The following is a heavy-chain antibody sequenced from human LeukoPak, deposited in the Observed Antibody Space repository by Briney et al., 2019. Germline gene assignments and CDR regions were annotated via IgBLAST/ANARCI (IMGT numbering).Heavy chain of an antibody. CDR2: TYYRSKWIS. D-gene: IGHD1/OR15-1a*01. CDR1: GDSVSSNSAA. J-gene: IGHJ4*02. CDR3: ARKGTVTTPFDY. Sequence: SQTLSLTCAISGDSVSSNSAAWNWIRQSPSRGLEWLGRTYYRSKWISDYAVSVKSRMTINADTSKNQFSLQVSSVTPEDTAVYYCARKGTVTTPFDYWGQGILVTVSS. V-gene: IGHV6-1*01.